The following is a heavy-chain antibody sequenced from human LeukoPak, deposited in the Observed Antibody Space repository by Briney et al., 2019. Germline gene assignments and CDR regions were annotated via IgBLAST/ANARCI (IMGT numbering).Heavy chain of an antibody. J-gene: IGHJ6*02. V-gene: IGHV1-8*01. Sequence: ASVTVSCKASGYTFTSYDINWVRQATGQGLEWMGWMNPNSGNTGYAQKFQGRVTMTRNTSISTAYMELSSLRSEDTAVYYCARAYSSSWPINYYYYYGMDVWGQGTTVTVSS. CDR1: GYTFTSYD. D-gene: IGHD6-13*01. CDR3: ARAYSSSWPINYYYYYGMDV. CDR2: MNPNSGNT.